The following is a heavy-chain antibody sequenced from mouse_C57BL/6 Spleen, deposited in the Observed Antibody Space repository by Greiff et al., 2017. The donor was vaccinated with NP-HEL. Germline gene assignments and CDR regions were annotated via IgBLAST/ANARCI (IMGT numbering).Heavy chain of an antibody. CDR1: GYSITSGYY. CDR2: ISYDGSN. D-gene: IGHD1-1*01. CDR3: AYGSSSYYYAMDY. V-gene: IGHV3-6*01. J-gene: IGHJ4*01. Sequence: ESGPGLVKPSQSLSLTCSVTGYSITSGYYWNWIRQFPGNKLEWMGYISYDGSNNYNPSLKNRISITRDTSKNQFFLKLNSVTTEDTATYYCAYGSSSYYYAMDYWGQGTSVTVSS.